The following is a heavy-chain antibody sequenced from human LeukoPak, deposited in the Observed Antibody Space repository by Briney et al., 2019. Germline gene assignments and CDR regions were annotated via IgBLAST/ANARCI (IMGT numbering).Heavy chain of an antibody. J-gene: IGHJ3*02. CDR3: ARHLVYYYDSSGYYYVHAFDI. Sequence: SETLSLTCTVSGGSISSYYWSWIRQPPGKGLEWIGYIYYSGSTNYNPSLKSRVTISVDTSKNQFSLKLSSVTAADTAVYYCARHLVYYYDSSGYYYVHAFDIWGQVTMVTVSS. CDR2: IYYSGST. D-gene: IGHD3-22*01. V-gene: IGHV4-59*08. CDR1: GGSISSYY.